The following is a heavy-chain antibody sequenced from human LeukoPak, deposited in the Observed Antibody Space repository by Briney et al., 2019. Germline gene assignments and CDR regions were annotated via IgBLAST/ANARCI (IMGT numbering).Heavy chain of an antibody. CDR1: GYTFTGYY. Sequence: ASVKVSCKASGYTFTGYYMHWVRQAPGQGLEWMGWINPNSGGTNYAQKFQGWVTMTRDTSISTAYMELSRLRSDDTAVYYCARAPHPPLMYYDFWSGQGYWFDPWGQGTLVTVSS. CDR2: INPNSGGT. J-gene: IGHJ5*02. V-gene: IGHV1-2*04. D-gene: IGHD3-3*01. CDR3: ARAPHPPLMYYDFWSGQGYWFDP.